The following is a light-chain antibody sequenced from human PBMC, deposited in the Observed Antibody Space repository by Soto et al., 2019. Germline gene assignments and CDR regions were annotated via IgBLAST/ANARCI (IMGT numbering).Light chain of an antibody. CDR3: QTWATGIRV. V-gene: IGLV4-69*01. Sequence: QSVLTQSPSASASLGASVRLTCTLSSGHSSYAISWHQQQPEKGPRYLMKLNSDGSHNKGDGIPDRFSGSSSGADRYLTISGLQSEDEAHYYCQTWATGIRVFGGGTKLTVL. J-gene: IGLJ3*02. CDR1: SGHSSYA. CDR2: LNSDGSH.